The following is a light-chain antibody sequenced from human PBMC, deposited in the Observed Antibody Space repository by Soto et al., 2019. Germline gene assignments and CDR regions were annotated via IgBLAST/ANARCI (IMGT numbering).Light chain of an antibody. CDR1: QSVSSY. CDR2: DAS. V-gene: IGKV3-11*01. Sequence: EIVLTQSPANLSLSPGERASLSCRASQSVSSYLAWYQQKPGQAPRLLIYDASNRATGIPARFSGSGSGTDFTLTISSLEPEDFAVYYCQQRNNWPRLTFGGGTKVDIK. CDR3: QQRNNWPRLT. J-gene: IGKJ4*01.